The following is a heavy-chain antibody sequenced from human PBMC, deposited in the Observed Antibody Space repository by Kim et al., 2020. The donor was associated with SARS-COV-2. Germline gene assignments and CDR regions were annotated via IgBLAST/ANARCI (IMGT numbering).Heavy chain of an antibody. CDR3: AKAMDYNILTGYYPYYY. CDR1: GFTFSSYG. J-gene: IGHJ6*03. D-gene: IGHD3-9*01. Sequence: GGSLRLSCAVSGFTFSSYGMHWVRQAPGKGLEWVAVISYDGSNKYYADFVKGRFTISRDNSKNTLYMLSNSLRAEDTAVYYCAKAMDYNILTGYYPYYY. CDR2: ISYDGSNK. V-gene: IGHV3-30*18.